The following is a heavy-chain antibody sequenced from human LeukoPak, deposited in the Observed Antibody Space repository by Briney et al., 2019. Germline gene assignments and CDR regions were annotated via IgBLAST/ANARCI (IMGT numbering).Heavy chain of an antibody. CDR1: GFTFSSYG. J-gene: IGHJ4*02. D-gene: IGHD1-26*01. CDR2: IWYDGSNK. Sequence: PGGSLRLSCAASGFTFSSYGMHWVRQAPGKGLEWVAVIWYDGSNKYYADSVKGRFTISRDNSKNTLYLQMNSLRAEDTAVYYRARTRWGLYYFDYWGQGTLVTVSS. V-gene: IGHV3-33*01. CDR3: ARTRWGLYYFDY.